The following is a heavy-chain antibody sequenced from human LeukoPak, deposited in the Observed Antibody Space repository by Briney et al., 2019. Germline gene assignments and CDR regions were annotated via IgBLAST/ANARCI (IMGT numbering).Heavy chain of an antibody. CDR3: ARGHSSPEQFDY. Sequence: SETLSLTCAVYGGSFSGYYWSWIRQPPGKGLEWIGEINHSGSTNYNPSLKSRVTISVDTSKNQFSLKLSSVTAADTAVYYCARGHSSPEQFDYWGQGTLVTVSS. V-gene: IGHV4-34*01. CDR2: INHSGST. CDR1: GGSFSGYY. J-gene: IGHJ4*02.